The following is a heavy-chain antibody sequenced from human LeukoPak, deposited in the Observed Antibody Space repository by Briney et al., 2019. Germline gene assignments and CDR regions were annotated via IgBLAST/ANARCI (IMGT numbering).Heavy chain of an antibody. D-gene: IGHD6-13*01. J-gene: IGHJ3*02. Sequence: GESLKISCKGSGYTFTSYWIGWVRQLPGKGLEWMGIFYPGDSDTRYSPSFQGQVIISANKSISTAYLQLSSLKAPDTAMYYCAREDSRRDAFDIWGQGTMVTVSS. CDR3: AREDSRRDAFDI. CDR1: GYTFTSYW. V-gene: IGHV5-51*01. CDR2: FYPGDSDT.